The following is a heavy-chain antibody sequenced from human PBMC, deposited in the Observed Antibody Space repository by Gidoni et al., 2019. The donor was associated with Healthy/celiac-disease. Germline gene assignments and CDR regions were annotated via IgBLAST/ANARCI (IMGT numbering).Heavy chain of an antibody. Sequence: QVQLQQWGAGLLQPSATLSLTCAVYGGSFSGYYWSWIRQPPGKGLEWIGEINHSGSTNYNPYLKRRVTRSVDTSKNQFSLKLSSVTAADTAVYYCARGSSGYCSGGSCYSYGYWGQGTLVTVSS. CDR3: ARGSSGYCSGGSCYSYGY. CDR2: INHSGST. CDR1: GGSFSGYY. V-gene: IGHV4-34*01. D-gene: IGHD2-15*01. J-gene: IGHJ4*02.